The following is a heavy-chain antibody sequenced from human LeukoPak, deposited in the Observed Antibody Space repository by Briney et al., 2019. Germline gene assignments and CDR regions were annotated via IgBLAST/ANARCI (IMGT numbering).Heavy chain of an antibody. CDR1: GGSISSYY. Sequence: SETLSLTCTVSGGSISSYYWSWIRQPAGKGLEWIGRIYTSGSTNYNPSLKSRVTMSVDTSKNQFSLKLSSVTAADTAVYYCVREDGSGSYFGVDYWGQGTLVTVSS. CDR3: VREDGSGSYFGVDY. CDR2: IYTSGST. J-gene: IGHJ4*02. D-gene: IGHD3-10*01. V-gene: IGHV4-4*07.